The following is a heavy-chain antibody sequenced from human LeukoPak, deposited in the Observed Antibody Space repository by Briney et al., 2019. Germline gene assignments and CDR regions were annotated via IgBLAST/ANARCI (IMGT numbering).Heavy chain of an antibody. CDR1: GFTFSDYY. CDR3: SSSWTGYYYYYGMDV. J-gene: IGHJ6*02. Sequence: GGSLRLSCAASGFTFSDYYMSWIRQAPGEGLEWVSYISSSGSTIYYADSVKGRFTISRDNAKNSLYLQMNSLRAEDTAVYYCSSSWTGYYYYYGMDVWGQGTTVTVSS. V-gene: IGHV3-11*01. CDR2: ISSSGSTI. D-gene: IGHD6-13*01.